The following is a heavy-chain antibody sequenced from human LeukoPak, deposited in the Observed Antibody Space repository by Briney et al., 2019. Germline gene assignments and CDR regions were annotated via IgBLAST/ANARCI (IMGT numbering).Heavy chain of an antibody. CDR3: ARGVRRSLPMVREVPSGY. J-gene: IGHJ4*02. V-gene: IGHV1-8*01. CDR1: GYTFTSYD. Sequence: EASVKVSCKASGYTFTSYDINWVRQATGQGLEWMGWMNPNSGNTGYAQKFQGRVTMSRNTSISTAYMELSSLRSEDTAVYYCARGVRRSLPMVREVPSGYWGQGTLVTVSS. CDR2: MNPNSGNT. D-gene: IGHD3-10*01.